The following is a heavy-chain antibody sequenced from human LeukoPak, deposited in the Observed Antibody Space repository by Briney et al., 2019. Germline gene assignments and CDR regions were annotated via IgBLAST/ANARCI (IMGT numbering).Heavy chain of an antibody. V-gene: IGHV4-61*02. CDR1: GGSISSGSYY. Sequence: SQTLSLTCTVSGGSISSGSYYWSWIRQPAGKGLEWIGRIYTSGSTNYNLSLKSRVTISVDTSKNQFSLKLSSVTAADTAVYYCARDLYDFWSGYYLDYWGQGTLVTVSS. CDR3: ARDLYDFWSGYYLDY. CDR2: IYTSGST. D-gene: IGHD3-3*01. J-gene: IGHJ4*02.